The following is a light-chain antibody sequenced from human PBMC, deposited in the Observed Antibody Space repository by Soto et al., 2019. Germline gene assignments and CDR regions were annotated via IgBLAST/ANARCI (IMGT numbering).Light chain of an antibody. CDR2: DAS. Sequence: EIVLTQSPATLSLSPGERATLSCRASQSINRHLAWYRQKPGQAPRLLIYDASNRATGIPARFSGSGSGTDFTLTISSLEPEDFAVYYCQQYGRSPRTFGQGTKVEFK. V-gene: IGKV3-11*01. CDR1: QSINRH. CDR3: QQYGRSPRT. J-gene: IGKJ1*01.